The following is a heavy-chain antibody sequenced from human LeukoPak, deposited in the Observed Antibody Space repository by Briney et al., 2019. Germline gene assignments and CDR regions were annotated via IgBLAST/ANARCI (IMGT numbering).Heavy chain of an antibody. CDR3: ARDDILTGYFNDAFDI. CDR2: ISSSSSYI. CDR1: GFTFSSYS. V-gene: IGHV3-21*01. D-gene: IGHD3-9*01. J-gene: IGHJ3*02. Sequence: KPGGSLRLSCAASGFTFSSYSMNWVRQAPGKGLEWVSSISSSSSYIYYADSVKGRFTISRDKAKNSLYLQMNSLRAEDTAVYYCARDDILTGYFNDAFDIWGQGTMVTVSS.